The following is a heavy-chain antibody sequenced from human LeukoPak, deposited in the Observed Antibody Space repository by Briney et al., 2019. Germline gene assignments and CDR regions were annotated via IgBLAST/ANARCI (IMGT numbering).Heavy chain of an antibody. CDR2: IIGTT. CDR3: AKDYKSGDGYWDFDY. J-gene: IGHJ4*02. Sequence: TGGSLRLSCAASGFTFSSYAMSWVRQAPGKGLEWVSGIIGTTNYADSVKGRFTISRDNSKNTLYLQMNSLRVDDTALYYCAKDYKSGDGYWDFDYWGQGTLVTVSS. CDR1: GFTFSSYA. D-gene: IGHD5-24*01. V-gene: IGHV3-23*01.